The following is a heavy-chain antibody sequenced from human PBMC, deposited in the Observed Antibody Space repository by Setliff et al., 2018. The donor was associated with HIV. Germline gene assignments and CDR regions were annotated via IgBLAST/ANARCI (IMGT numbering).Heavy chain of an antibody. CDR1: GYSISSGYY. J-gene: IGHJ3*02. D-gene: IGHD3-10*01. CDR2: IYHGGTT. CDR3: VRDPPLITYGPDHPFDI. V-gene: IGHV4-38-2*02. Sequence: PSETLFLTCAVSGYSISSGYYWGWIRQPPGKGLEWIGSIYHGGTTYYNPSLRSRVTISEDTSKNQFSLTLTSVTAADTAVYYCVRDPPLITYGPDHPFDIWGQGTMVT.